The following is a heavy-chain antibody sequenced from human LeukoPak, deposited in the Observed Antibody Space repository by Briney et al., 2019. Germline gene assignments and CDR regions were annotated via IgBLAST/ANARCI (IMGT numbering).Heavy chain of an antibody. CDR1: GFTFSSYW. CDR2: IKQDGSEK. V-gene: IGHV3-7*01. CDR3: ARRTGSYFSVVGVSDY. Sequence: GGSLRLSCAASGFTFSSYWMTWVRQAPGKGLEWVANIKQDGSEKYYVDSVKGRFTISRDNAKNSLYLQMNSLRAEDTAVYYCARRTGSYFSVVGVSDYWGLGTLVTVSS. J-gene: IGHJ4*02. D-gene: IGHD1-26*01.